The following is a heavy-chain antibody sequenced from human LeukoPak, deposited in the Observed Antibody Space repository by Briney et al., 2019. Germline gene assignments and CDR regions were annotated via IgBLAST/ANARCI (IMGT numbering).Heavy chain of an antibody. J-gene: IGHJ5*02. CDR1: GYTFTSYD. CDR2: MNPKSGNT. CDR3: ARGGGRLRGITYNWFDP. D-gene: IGHD5-12*01. V-gene: IGHV1-8*01. Sequence: ASVKVSCKASGYTFTSYDINWVRQATGQGLEGMGWMNPKSGNTGYAQKFQGRLTMTRNTSISTAYMKLSSLRSEDTAVYYCARGGGRLRGITYNWFDPWGQGTLVTVSS.